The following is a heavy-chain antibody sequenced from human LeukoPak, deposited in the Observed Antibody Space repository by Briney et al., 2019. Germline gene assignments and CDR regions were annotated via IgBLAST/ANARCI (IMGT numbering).Heavy chain of an antibody. Sequence: SETLSLTCTVSGVSISSYYWSWIRQPPGKGLEWIGYIYYSGSTNYNPSLKSRVTISVDTSKNQFSLNLSSVTAADTAVYYCARSRILWFGGADIIWGQGTLVPVSS. CDR3: ARSRILWFGGADII. J-gene: IGHJ4*02. CDR1: GVSISSYY. CDR2: IYYSGST. D-gene: IGHD3-10*01. V-gene: IGHV4-59*12.